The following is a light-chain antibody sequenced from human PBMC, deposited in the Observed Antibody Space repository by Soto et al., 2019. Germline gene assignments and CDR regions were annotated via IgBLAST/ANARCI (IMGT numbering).Light chain of an antibody. CDR3: HCQKYDDSPVYT. Sequence: IVLTQSPGTLSLSPGERATLSCRASQSISSGYLAWYQQKPGQAPRLLMYGASYRETDFPDRFSDSGSGPDFTLTISRLEPEDFAVYYCHCQKYDDSPVYTFGQGTKLEIK. CDR2: GAS. CDR1: QSISSGY. V-gene: IGKV3-20*01. J-gene: IGKJ2*01.